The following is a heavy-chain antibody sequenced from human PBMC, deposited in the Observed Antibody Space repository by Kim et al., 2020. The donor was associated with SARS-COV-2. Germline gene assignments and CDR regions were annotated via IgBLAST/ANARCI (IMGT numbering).Heavy chain of an antibody. Sequence: ADSVEGRFTISRDNSKNTLYLQMNSLRAEDTAVYYCAKATAGNYYSCVDYWGQGTLVTVSS. D-gene: IGHD2-15*01. CDR3: AKATAGNYYSCVDY. J-gene: IGHJ4*02. V-gene: IGHV3-23*01.